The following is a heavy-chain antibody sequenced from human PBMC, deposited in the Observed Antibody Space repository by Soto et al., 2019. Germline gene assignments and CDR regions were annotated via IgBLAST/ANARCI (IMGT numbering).Heavy chain of an antibody. J-gene: IGHJ4*02. D-gene: IGHD6-13*01. CDR1: GFTFSSYA. Sequence: GGSLRLSCAASGFTFSSYAMSWVRQAPGKGLEWVSASSGSGGSTYYADSVKGRFTISRDNSKNTLYLQMNSLTAEDTAVYYSAKFQGGAAAGAFDYWGQGTLVTVSS. CDR3: AKFQGGAAAGAFDY. V-gene: IGHV3-23*01. CDR2: SSGSGGST.